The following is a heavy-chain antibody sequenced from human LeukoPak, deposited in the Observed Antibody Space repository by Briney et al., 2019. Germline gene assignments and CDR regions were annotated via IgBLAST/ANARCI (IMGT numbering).Heavy chain of an antibody. CDR1: GASIRSRTYY. Sequence: ESSETLSLTCAVSGASIRSRTYYWAWVRQPPGKGLECIGIISATETHYYSPSLRSRVTISVDTSKNQFSLKMTSVAAADTAVYYCARHVDTLIRGDSGYFQHWGQGTQVTVSS. J-gene: IGHJ1*01. D-gene: IGHD3-10*01. CDR2: ISATETH. V-gene: IGHV4-39*01. CDR3: ARHVDTLIRGDSGYFQH.